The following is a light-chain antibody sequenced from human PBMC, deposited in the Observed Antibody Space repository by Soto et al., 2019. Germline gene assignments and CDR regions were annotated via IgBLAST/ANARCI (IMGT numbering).Light chain of an antibody. V-gene: IGKV3-20*01. CDR1: QSVNNDY. CDR3: QQYGDSRT. Sequence: ETVLTQSPGTLSLSPWERASLSCRASQSVNNDYLAWYQQKPGQAPRLLIYGASTRATGIPDRFSGSGSGTDFTLTITRLEPEDFAVYFCQQYGDSRTFGQGTKVDIK. J-gene: IGKJ1*01. CDR2: GAS.